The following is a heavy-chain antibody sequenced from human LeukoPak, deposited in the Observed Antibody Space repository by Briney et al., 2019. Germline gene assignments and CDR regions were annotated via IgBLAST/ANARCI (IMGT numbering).Heavy chain of an antibody. CDR1: GGSFSGYY. Sequence: SETLSLTCAVYGGSFSGYYWSWIRQPPGKGLEWIGEINHSGSTNYNPSLKSRVTISVDTSKNQFSLKLSSVTAADTAVYYCARAPYYYGMDVWGQGTTVTVSS. V-gene: IGHV4-34*01. CDR3: ARAPYYYGMDV. CDR2: INHSGST. J-gene: IGHJ6*02.